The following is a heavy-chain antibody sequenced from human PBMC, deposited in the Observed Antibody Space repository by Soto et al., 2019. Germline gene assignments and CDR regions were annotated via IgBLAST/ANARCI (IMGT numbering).Heavy chain of an antibody. CDR3: AKRPQDCSGGTCYRNYFDY. CDR1: GFIFSNYD. D-gene: IGHD2-15*01. V-gene: IGHV3-23*01. CDR2: ISGSGGTT. J-gene: IGHJ4*02. Sequence: EVQLLDSGGGLVQPGGSLRLSCAASGFIFSNYDMNWVRLAPGKGLEWVSVISGSGGTTYYEDSVKGRFTISRDNSKNTLYLQMNSLRAEDTAVYFCAKRPQDCSGGTCYRNYFDYWGQGTPVTVSS.